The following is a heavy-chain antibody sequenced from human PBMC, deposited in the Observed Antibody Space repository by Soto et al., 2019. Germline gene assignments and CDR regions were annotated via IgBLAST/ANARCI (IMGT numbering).Heavy chain of an antibody. Sequence: SETLSLTCPVSGGSMSAYYWNWMRQTPGKGLQWIGYTYYSGSTTYNPSLKSRVTISVDSSKNQFSLKLDSVTPADTAVYYCARVRGTAGKRYFDYWGPGTLVTVSS. D-gene: IGHD6-13*01. J-gene: IGHJ4*02. CDR2: TYYSGST. CDR3: ARVRGTAGKRYFDY. V-gene: IGHV4-59*01. CDR1: GGSMSAYY.